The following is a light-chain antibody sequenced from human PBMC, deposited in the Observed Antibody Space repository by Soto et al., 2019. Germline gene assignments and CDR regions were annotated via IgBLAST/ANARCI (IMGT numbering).Light chain of an antibody. J-gene: IGKJ1*01. V-gene: IGKV3-20*01. CDR2: GAS. Sequence: EIVLTQSPGTLSLSPGERATLSCRASQSVSSSYLAWYQQKPAQAPRLLIFGASRRVTGIPDRFSGSGSGTNFTLTISRLEPEDFAVYYCQQYGKLPRTFGQGTKVDIK. CDR3: QQYGKLPRT. CDR1: QSVSSSY.